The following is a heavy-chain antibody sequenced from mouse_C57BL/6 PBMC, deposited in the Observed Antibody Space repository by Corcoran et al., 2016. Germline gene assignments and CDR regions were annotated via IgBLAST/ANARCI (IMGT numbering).Heavy chain of an antibody. CDR1: GFSLSTSGMG. CDR2: IYWDDDK. CDR3: ARIERAYDYAWFAY. Sequence: QVTLKESGPGILQSSNTLSLNCSFSGFSLSTSGMGVSWIRQPSGKGLEWLAHIYWDDDKRYNPSLKSRLTISKDTSRNQVFLKITSVDTADTATYYCARIERAYDYAWFAYWGQGTLVTVSA. D-gene: IGHD2-4*01. J-gene: IGHJ3*01. V-gene: IGHV8-12*01.